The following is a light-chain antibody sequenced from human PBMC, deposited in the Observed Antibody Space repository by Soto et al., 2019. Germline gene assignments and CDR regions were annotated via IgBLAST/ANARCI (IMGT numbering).Light chain of an antibody. CDR2: DAS. J-gene: IGKJ5*01. CDR3: QQYNNWPR. CDR1: QNIRSR. V-gene: IGKV1-5*01. Sequence: DFQMTQSPSTLSASVGDRVTITCRASQNIRSRLAWFQQKPGKAPKLLIYDASSLESGVPQRFSGSGSGTEFTLTISSLQTDDFAVYYCQQYNNWPRFSQGTRLEIK.